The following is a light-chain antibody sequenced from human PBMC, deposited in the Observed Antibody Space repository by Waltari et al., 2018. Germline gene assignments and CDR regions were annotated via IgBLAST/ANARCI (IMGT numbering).Light chain of an antibody. CDR2: ATS. CDR3: QHYNNWPLYT. V-gene: IGKV3-15*01. CDR1: QSVGTN. Sequence: EIVLTQSPATQSVSPGDGATLSCRASQSVGTNLAWYQHRPGQAPRLLIYATSTRATGIPARFSGSGSGTEFTLTISGLQTEDFAVYYCQHYNNWPLYTFGQGSKVDIK. J-gene: IGKJ2*01.